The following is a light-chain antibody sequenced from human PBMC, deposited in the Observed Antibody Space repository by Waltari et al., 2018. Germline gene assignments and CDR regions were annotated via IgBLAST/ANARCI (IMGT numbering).Light chain of an antibody. V-gene: IGKV3-20*01. J-gene: IGKJ1*01. CDR3: QKYDRLPAT. CDR2: AAS. Sequence: EIVLTKSPGTLSLSPGERATLPCRASQSVSRYLCCDQQKPGQAPRLLIYAASIRATGIPDRFSGSGSGTDFSLTISRLEPEDFAVYYCQKYDRLPATFGQGTKVEIK. CDR1: QSVSRY.